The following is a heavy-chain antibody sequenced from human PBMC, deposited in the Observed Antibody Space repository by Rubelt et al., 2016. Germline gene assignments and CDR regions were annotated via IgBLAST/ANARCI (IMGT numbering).Heavy chain of an antibody. D-gene: IGHD6-13*01. J-gene: IGHJ3*02. Sequence: QVQLQESGPGLVKPSQTLSLTCTVSGGSISSGGYYWSWIRQHPGKGLEWIGYIYYSGSTYYNPSLKSLVTISVDTSKNQLSLKLSSVTAADTAVYYCARGGAAAADDNDAFDIWGQGTMVTVSS. CDR1: GGSISSGGYY. CDR2: IYYSGST. V-gene: IGHV4-31*01. CDR3: ARGGAAAADDNDAFDI.